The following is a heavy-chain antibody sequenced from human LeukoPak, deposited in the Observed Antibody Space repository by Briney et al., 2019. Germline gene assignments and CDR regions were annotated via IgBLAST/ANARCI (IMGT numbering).Heavy chain of an antibody. V-gene: IGHV3-30*14. CDR2: ISYDGSNK. CDR1: GFTFSSYA. J-gene: IGHJ4*02. CDR3: ARIPTVTFFDY. Sequence: GGSLRLSCAASGFTFSSYAMHWVRQAPGKGLEWVAVISYDGSNKYYADSVKGRFTISRDNSKNTLYLQMNSLRPEDTAVYYCARIPTVTFFDYWGQGTLVTVSS. D-gene: IGHD4-17*01.